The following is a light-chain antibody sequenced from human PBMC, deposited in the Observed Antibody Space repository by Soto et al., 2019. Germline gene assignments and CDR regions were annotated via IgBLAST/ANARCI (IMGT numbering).Light chain of an antibody. CDR1: SGHNTYI. CDR3: ETWYSNTHKV. Sequence: QLVLTQSSSASASLGSSVKLTCILSSGHNTYIIAWHQQQPGKAPRFLMTLDRSGSYNRGSGVPGRFSGSISGADRYLTISNLQFEDEGDYYCETWYSNTHKVFGGGTKLTV. V-gene: IGLV4-60*02. J-gene: IGLJ3*02. CDR2: LDRSGSY.